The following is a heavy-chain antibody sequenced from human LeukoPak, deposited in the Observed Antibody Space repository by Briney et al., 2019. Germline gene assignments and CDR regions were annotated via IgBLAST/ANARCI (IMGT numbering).Heavy chain of an antibody. D-gene: IGHD3-3*01. Sequence: GGSLRLSCAASGFTFSSYSMNWVRQAPGKGLEWVSSISSSSSYIYYADSVKGRFTISRDNAKNSLYLQMNSLRAEDTAVYYCARAQDYDFWSGYYGEFDYWGQGTLVTVSS. CDR2: ISSSSSYI. J-gene: IGHJ4*02. V-gene: IGHV3-21*01. CDR3: ARAQDYDFWSGYYGEFDY. CDR1: GFTFSSYS.